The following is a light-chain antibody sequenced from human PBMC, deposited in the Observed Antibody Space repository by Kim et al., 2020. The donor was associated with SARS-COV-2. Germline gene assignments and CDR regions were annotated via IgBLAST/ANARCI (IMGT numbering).Light chain of an antibody. Sequence: GQRVPISCTGTHSNMGTNYVYWNQQLPGTAPKLHITRNSQRPSGVPVRFSGSRSDTAASLAISGLRSDDEGDYYCAAWDDSLSGWVFGRGTQLTVL. CDR2: RNS. V-gene: IGLV1-47*01. J-gene: IGLJ3*02. CDR1: HSNMGTNY. CDR3: AAWDDSLSGWV.